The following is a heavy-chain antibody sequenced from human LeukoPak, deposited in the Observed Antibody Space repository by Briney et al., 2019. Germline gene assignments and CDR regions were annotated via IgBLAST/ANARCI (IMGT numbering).Heavy chain of an antibody. Sequence: PSETLSLTCAVSGGSISSSNWWSWVRPPPGKGLEWIGEIYHSGSTNYNPSLKSRVTISADKSKNQFSLKLSSVTAADTAVYYCALRGYSYGYVGYWGQGTLVTVSS. D-gene: IGHD5-18*01. J-gene: IGHJ4*02. V-gene: IGHV4-4*02. CDR2: IYHSGST. CDR3: ALRGYSYGYVGY. CDR1: GGSISSSNW.